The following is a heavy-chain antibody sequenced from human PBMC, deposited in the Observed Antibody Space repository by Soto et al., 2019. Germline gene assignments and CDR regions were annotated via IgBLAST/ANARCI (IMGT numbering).Heavy chain of an antibody. V-gene: IGHV1-18*01. CDR1: GYTFTNYG. CDR2: INTYHGNT. CDR3: ARSPGYSASWGYFYYGMKI. D-gene: IGHD6-13*01. Sequence: QVQLVQSGAELKKPGASVKVSCKASGYTFTNYGISWVRQAPGQGLEWMGWINTYHGNTKYAQKLQGRITMTKDTSTSTAYMELTCLRSDDTAVYYCARSPGYSASWGYFYYGMKIWGQGTTVIVSS. J-gene: IGHJ6*02.